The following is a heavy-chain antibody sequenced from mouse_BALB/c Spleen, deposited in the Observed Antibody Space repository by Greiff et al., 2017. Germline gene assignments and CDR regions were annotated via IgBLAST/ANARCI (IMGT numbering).Heavy chain of an antibody. J-gene: IGHJ1*01. V-gene: IGHV5-9-4*01. Sequence: DVMLVESGGGLVKPGGSLKLSCAASGFTFSSYAMSWVRQSPEKRLEWVAEISSGGSYTYYPDTVTGRFTISRDNAKNTLYLEMSSMRSEDTAMYYCAREPKTYGNFWYFDVWGAGTTVTVSS. CDR3: AREPKTYGNFWYFDV. CDR2: ISSGGSYT. D-gene: IGHD2-1*01. CDR1: GFTFSSYA.